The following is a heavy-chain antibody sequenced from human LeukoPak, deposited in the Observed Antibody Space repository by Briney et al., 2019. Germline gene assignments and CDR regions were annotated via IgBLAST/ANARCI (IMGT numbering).Heavy chain of an antibody. J-gene: IGHJ6*04. V-gene: IGHV4-61*01. CDR3: ASRGWGGYDYDPYYYYGMDV. CDR2: IYYSGST. CDR1: GGSVSSGSYY. D-gene: IGHD5-12*01. Sequence: SETLSLACTVSGGSVSSGSYYWSWIRQPPGKGLEWIGYIYYSGSTNYNPSLKSRVTISVDTSKNQFSLKLSSVTAADTAVYYCASRGWGGYDYDPYYYYGMDVWGKGTTVTVSS.